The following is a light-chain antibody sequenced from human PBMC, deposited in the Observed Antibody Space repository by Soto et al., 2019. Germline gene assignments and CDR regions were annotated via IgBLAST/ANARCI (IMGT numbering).Light chain of an antibody. J-gene: IGLJ1*01. Sequence: SVLTQPASVSGSPGQSITISCTGTSSDVGGYDYVSWYQQYPGKAPKLIIYEVTNRPSGVSNRFSGSKSGNTASLTISGLRAEDEADYYCSSFRSSSTLPYVFGTGTKVTVL. CDR3: SSFRSSSTLPYV. CDR1: SSDVGGYDY. V-gene: IGLV2-14*01. CDR2: EVT.